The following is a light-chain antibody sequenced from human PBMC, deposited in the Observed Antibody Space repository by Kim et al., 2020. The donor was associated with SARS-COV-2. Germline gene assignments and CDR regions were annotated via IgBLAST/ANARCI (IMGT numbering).Light chain of an antibody. J-gene: IGKJ1*01. CDR3: QKYNSAPRT. Sequence: ASVGDRDTITCRASQGISNYLAWYQQKPGKVPKLLIYAASTLQSGVPSRFSGSGSGTDFTLTISSLQPEDVATYYCQKYNSAPRTFGQGTKVDIK. CDR1: QGISNY. V-gene: IGKV1-27*01. CDR2: AAS.